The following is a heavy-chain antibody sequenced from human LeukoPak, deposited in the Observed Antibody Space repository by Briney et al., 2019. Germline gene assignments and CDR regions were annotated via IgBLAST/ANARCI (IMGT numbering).Heavy chain of an antibody. Sequence: PGGSLRLSCAASGFTFNNYWMSWVRQAPGKGLEWVANIKQDGSEKYYVDSVKGRFTISRDNAKNSLYLQMNSLRAEDTAVYYCARRPPYGDYVGVPFDYWGQGTLVTVS. D-gene: IGHD4-17*01. J-gene: IGHJ4*02. CDR3: ARRPPYGDYVGVPFDY. V-gene: IGHV3-7*01. CDR2: IKQDGSEK. CDR1: GFTFNNYW.